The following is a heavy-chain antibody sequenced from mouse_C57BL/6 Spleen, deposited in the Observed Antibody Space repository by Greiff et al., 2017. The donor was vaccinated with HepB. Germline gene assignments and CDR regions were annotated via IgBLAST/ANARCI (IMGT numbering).Heavy chain of an antibody. CDR2: IDPENGDT. D-gene: IGHD2-5*01. J-gene: IGHJ4*01. CDR1: GFNIKDDY. V-gene: IGHV14-4*01. Sequence: VQLQQSGAELVRPGASVKLSCTASGFNIKDDYMHWVKQRPEQGLEWIGWIDPENGDTEYASKFQGKATITADTSSNTAYLQLSSLTSEDTAVYYCTGYSNPYYAIDYWGQGTSVTVSS. CDR3: TGYSNPYYAIDY.